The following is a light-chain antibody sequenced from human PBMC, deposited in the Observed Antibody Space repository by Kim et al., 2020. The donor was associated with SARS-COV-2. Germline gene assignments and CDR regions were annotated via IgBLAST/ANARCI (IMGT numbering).Light chain of an antibody. CDR1: TLRTSF. CDR2: AEN. Sequence: LGQTGTLAGSGNTLRTSFATWYQQKPGQAPTLVMYAENSRRTGMPDRFSGSNSGNTAYLTIIGAQAEDEADYYYHSRDSSGSNMGLFGGGTQLTVL. V-gene: IGLV3-19*01. J-gene: IGLJ3*02. CDR3: HSRDSSGSNMGL.